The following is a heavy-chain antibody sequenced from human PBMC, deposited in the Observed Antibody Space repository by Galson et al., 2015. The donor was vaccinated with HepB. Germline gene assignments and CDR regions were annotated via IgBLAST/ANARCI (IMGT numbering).Heavy chain of an antibody. J-gene: IGHJ4*02. Sequence: SLRLSCAASGFIFSDHGMSWVRQAPGKGLEWVSSITGSTGGTFYADAVKGRFTISRDNSKNTLHIQMNSLRVEDTGVYYCARCPFNHASSPSDFWGQGTLVAVSS. CDR3: ARCPFNHASSPSDF. CDR1: GFIFSDHG. D-gene: IGHD1-14*01. CDR2: ITGSTGGT. V-gene: IGHV3-23*01.